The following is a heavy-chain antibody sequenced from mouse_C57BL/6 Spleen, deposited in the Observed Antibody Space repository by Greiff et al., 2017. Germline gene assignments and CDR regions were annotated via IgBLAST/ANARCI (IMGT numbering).Heavy chain of an antibody. CDR3: ARWDSYAMDY. CDR1: GYTFTDYY. CDR2: INPYNGGT. V-gene: IGHV1-19*01. Sequence: EVQLQQSGPVLVKPGASVKMSCKASGYTFTDYYMNWVKQSHGKSLEWIGVINPYNGGTSYNQKFKGKATLTVDKSSSTAYMELNSLTSEDSAVYYCARWDSYAMDYWGQGTSVTVSS. J-gene: IGHJ4*01.